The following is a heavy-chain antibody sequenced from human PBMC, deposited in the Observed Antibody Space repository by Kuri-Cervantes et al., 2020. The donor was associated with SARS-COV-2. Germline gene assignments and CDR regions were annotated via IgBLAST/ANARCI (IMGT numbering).Heavy chain of an antibody. CDR1: GFSFSTDW. CDR3: ARDPRGLWHWAFDI. Sequence: GSLRLSCAASGFSFSTDWMTWVRQAPGKGLEWVANIKQDGSEKNYVDSVKGRFTISRDNAKNSLYLQMNSLRAEDTAVYYCARDPRGLWHWAFDIWGQGTMVTVSS. J-gene: IGHJ3*02. CDR2: IKQDGSEK. V-gene: IGHV3-7*04. D-gene: IGHD2-21*01.